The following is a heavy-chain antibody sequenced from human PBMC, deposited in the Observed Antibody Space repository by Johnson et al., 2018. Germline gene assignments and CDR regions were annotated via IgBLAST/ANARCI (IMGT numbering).Heavy chain of an antibody. CDR2: ISFDGNNK. CDR1: GFTFISYA. D-gene: IGHD6-19*01. Sequence: QVQLVQSGGGVVQPGRSLRLSCAASGFTFISYALHWVRQAPGKGLEWVAVISFDGNNKYYADSVEGRFTISRDNSKNTLYLQMNSLRPEDTAVYYCAGVYYVGSGWCRGPPAHWGQGTLVTVSS. CDR3: AGVYYVGSGWCRGPPAH. J-gene: IGHJ1*01. V-gene: IGHV3-30-3*01.